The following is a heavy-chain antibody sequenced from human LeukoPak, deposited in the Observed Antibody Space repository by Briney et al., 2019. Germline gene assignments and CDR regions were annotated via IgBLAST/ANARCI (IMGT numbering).Heavy chain of an antibody. V-gene: IGHV4-34*01. D-gene: IGHD5-18*01. CDR2: INHSGST. Sequence: SETLSLTCAVYGGSFSGYYWGWIRQPPGKGLEWIREINHSGSTNYNPSLKSRVTISVDTSENQFSLKLSSVTAADTAVYYCARVRRYSYGLSQTTYYFDYWGQGTLVTVSS. CDR3: ARVRRYSYGLSQTTYYFDY. J-gene: IGHJ4*02. CDR1: GGSFSGYY.